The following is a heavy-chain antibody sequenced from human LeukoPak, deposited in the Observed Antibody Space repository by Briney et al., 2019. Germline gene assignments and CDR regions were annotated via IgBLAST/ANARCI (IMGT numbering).Heavy chain of an antibody. V-gene: IGHV3-9*01. J-gene: IGHJ4*02. CDR2: ISWNSGSI. D-gene: IGHD6-19*01. Sequence: GGSLRLSCAASGFTFDDYAMHWVRQAPGKGLEWVSGISWNSGSIGYADSVKGRFTISRDNAKNSLYLQMNGLRAEDTALYYCSSGWNYWGQGTLVTVSS. CDR3: SSGWNY. CDR1: GFTFDDYA.